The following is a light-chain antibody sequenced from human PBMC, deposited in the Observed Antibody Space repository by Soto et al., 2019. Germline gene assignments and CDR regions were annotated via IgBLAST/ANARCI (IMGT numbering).Light chain of an antibody. J-gene: IGLJ3*02. CDR1: RSDVGAYGY. Sequence: QSALTQPASVSGSHGQSIAISCTGTRSDVGAYGYVSGYQQHPGKAPKLMLFEVSMRPSGVSNRFSGSKSGNTASLTISGLQADDEADYYCSSYTTGNTVVFGGGTKLTVL. CDR3: SSYTTGNTVV. CDR2: EVS. V-gene: IGLV2-14*01.